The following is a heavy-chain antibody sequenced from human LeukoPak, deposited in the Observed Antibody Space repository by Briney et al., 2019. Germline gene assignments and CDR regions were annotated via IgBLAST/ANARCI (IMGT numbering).Heavy chain of an antibody. CDR2: MNPNSGNT. D-gene: IGHD2-15*01. CDR3: ARGYCSGGSCSHDAFDI. J-gene: IGHJ3*02. Sequence: GASVKVSCKASVYTFTSYDINWVRQATGQGLEWMGWMNPNSGNTGYAQKFQGRVTITRNTSISTAYMELSSLRSEDTAVYSFARGYCSGGSCSHDAFDIWAKGTMVTVFS. CDR1: VYTFTSYD. V-gene: IGHV1-8*03.